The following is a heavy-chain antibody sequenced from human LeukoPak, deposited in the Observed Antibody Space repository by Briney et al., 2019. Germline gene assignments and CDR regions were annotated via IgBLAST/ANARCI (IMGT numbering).Heavy chain of an antibody. CDR3: AELGITMIGGV. V-gene: IGHV3-23*01. J-gene: IGHJ6*04. CDR1: GFTFSSYA. CDR2: ISGSGGST. Sequence: GGSLRLSCAASGFTFSSYAMSWVRQAPGKGLEWVSAISGSGGSTYYAGSVKGRFTISRDNAKNSLYLQMNSLRAEDTAVYYCAELGITMIGGVWGKGTTVTISS. D-gene: IGHD3-10*02.